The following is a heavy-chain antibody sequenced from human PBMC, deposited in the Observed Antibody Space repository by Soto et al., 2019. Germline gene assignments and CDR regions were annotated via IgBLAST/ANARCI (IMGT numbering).Heavy chain of an antibody. J-gene: IGHJ4*02. CDR1: GGTFSSYA. D-gene: IGHD6-19*01. V-gene: IGHV1-69*13. CDR3: ANQIAVAGSFDY. Sequence: SVKVSCKASGGTFSSYAISWVRQAPGQGLEWMGGIIPIFGTANYAQKFQGRVTITADESTSTAYMELNSLRAEDTAVYYCANQIAVAGSFDYWGQGTLVTVSS. CDR2: IIPIFGTA.